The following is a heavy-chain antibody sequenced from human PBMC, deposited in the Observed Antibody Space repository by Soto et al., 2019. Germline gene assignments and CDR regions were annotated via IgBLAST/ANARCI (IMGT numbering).Heavy chain of an antibody. V-gene: IGHV2-5*01. CDR3: AHRGYGDYPRDKCFEP. Sequence: QITLKESGPALVKPTQTLTLTCSFSGFSLKSAGAGVGWIRQPPGKALEWLAVIFWNEDTRYSPSLKRRLTITKDNSKRQVVLTMTNMDPMETATYFGAHRGYGDYPRDKCFEPWGLGPPVSVSS. CDR2: IFWNEDT. J-gene: IGHJ5*02. D-gene: IGHD4-17*01. CDR1: GFSLKSAGAG.